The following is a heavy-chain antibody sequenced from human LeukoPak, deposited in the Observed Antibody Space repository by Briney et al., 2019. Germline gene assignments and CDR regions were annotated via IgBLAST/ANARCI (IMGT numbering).Heavy chain of an antibody. CDR1: GYTFTSYG. CDR2: ISAYNGNT. Sequence: ASVKVSCKASGYTFTSYGISWVRQAPGQGLEWMGWISAYNGNTNYAQKLQGRVTMTTDTSTSTAYMELRSLRSDDTAVYYCAREGLVWFGESTESFFDYWGQGTLVTVPS. D-gene: IGHD3-10*01. CDR3: AREGLVWFGESTESFFDY. V-gene: IGHV1-18*04. J-gene: IGHJ4*02.